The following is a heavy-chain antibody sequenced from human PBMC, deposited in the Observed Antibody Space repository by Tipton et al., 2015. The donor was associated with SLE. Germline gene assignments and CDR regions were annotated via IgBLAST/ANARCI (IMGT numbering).Heavy chain of an antibody. CDR1: GFTFSIYS. D-gene: IGHD6-19*01. CDR2: IKQNGNEK. V-gene: IGHV3-7*01. CDR3: ARESVAGHPGASDI. J-gene: IGHJ3*02. Sequence: SLRLSCAASGFTFSIYSMSWVRQAPGKGLEWVANIKQNGNEKYYADSVKGRFTISRDNSKNTLYLQMNSLRAEDTAVYYCARESVAGHPGASDIWGQGTMVTVST.